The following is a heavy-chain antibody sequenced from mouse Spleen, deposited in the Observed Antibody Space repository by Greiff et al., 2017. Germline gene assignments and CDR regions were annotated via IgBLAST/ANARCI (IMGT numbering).Heavy chain of an antibody. CDR1: GYTFTDYE. V-gene: IGHV1-15*01. CDR2: IDPETGGT. D-gene: IGHD2-4*01. J-gene: IGHJ3*01. Sequence: QVQLQQSGAELVRPGASVTLSCKASGYTFTDYEMHWVKQTPVHGLEWIGAIDPETGGTAYNQKFKGKAILTADKSSSTAYMELRSLTSEDSAVYYCTSYDYDIFAYWGQGTLVTVSA. CDR3: TSYDYDIFAY.